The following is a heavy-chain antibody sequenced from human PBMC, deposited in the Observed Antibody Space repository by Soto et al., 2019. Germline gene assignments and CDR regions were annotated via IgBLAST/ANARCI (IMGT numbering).Heavy chain of an antibody. CDR1: GGSISSGGYY. J-gene: IGHJ6*03. CDR2: IYYSGST. V-gene: IGHV4-31*03. Sequence: SETLSLTCTVSGGSISSGGYYWSWIRQHPGKGLEWIGYIYYSGSTYYNPSLKSRVTISVDTSKNQFSLKLSSVTAADTAVYYCARSFKRLLSYYYYMDVWGKGTTVTVSS. CDR3: ARSFKRLLSYYYYMDV. D-gene: IGHD2-2*01.